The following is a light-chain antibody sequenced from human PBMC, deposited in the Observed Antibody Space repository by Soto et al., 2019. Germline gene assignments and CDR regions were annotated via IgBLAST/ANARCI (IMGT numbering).Light chain of an antibody. J-gene: IGKJ2*01. Sequence: IQLTQSPSSLSASVGDRVTITCRASQGISSYFAWYQQKPGKAPKVLIYAASTLQNVVQPRFSGSGSGTDFTLTISSLQPEDFATYYCQQLNAYPYTFGQGTQLEIK. V-gene: IGKV1-9*01. CDR3: QQLNAYPYT. CDR2: AAS. CDR1: QGISSY.